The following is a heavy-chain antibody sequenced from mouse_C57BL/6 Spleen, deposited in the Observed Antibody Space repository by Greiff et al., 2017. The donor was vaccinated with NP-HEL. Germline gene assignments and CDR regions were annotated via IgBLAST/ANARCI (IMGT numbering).Heavy chain of an antibody. Sequence: ESGPGLVKPSQSLSLTCSVTGYSITSGYYWNWIRQFPGNKLEWMGYISYDGSNNYNPSLKNRISITRDTSKNQFFLKLNSVTTEDTATYYCASNWDVSFAYWGQGTLVTVSA. CDR1: GYSITSGYY. CDR3: ASNWDVSFAY. D-gene: IGHD4-1*01. CDR2: ISYDGSN. V-gene: IGHV3-6*01. J-gene: IGHJ3*01.